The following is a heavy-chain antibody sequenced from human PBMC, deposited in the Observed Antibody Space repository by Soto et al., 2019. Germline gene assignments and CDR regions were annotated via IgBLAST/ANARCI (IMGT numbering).Heavy chain of an antibody. V-gene: IGHV1-3*01. CDR1: GYTFTSYA. CDR3: AREIAAAGLDY. Sequence: GASVKVSCKASGYTFTSYAMHWVRQAPGQRLERMGWINAGNGNTKYSQKIQGRVTITRDTSASTAYMELSSLRSEDTAVYYCAREIAAAGLDYWGQGTLVTVSS. J-gene: IGHJ4*02. D-gene: IGHD6-13*01. CDR2: INAGNGNT.